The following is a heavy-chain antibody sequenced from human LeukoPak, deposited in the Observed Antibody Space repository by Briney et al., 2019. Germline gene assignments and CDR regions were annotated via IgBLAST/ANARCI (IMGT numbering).Heavy chain of an antibody. CDR3: ATIDY. V-gene: IGHV4-4*08. J-gene: IGHJ4*02. CDR2: FSASGNT. CDR1: GASINTFS. Sequence: SETLSLTCSVSGASINTFSCNWFRQPPGKGLEWIGYFSASGNTKYSPSLKSRVIISVDTSKNQFSLKLSPVTAADTAVYYCATIDYWGQGTLVTVSS.